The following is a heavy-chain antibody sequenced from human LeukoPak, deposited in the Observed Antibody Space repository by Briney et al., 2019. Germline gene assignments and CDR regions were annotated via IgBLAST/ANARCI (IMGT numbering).Heavy chain of an antibody. CDR2: IYYSGST. Sequence: SETLSLTCTVSGGSISSGGYYWSWLRQHPGKGLEWIGYIYYSGSTYYNPSLKSRVTISVDTSKNQFSLKLSSVTAADTAVYYCARDSGSGINWFDPWGQGTLVTVSS. CDR1: GGSISSGGYY. V-gene: IGHV4-31*03. J-gene: IGHJ5*02. CDR3: ARDSGSGINWFDP. D-gene: IGHD3-10*01.